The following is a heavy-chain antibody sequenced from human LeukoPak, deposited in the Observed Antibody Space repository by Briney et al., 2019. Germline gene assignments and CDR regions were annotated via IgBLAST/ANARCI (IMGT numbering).Heavy chain of an antibody. CDR1: GYSFTSYW. D-gene: IGHD3-22*01. J-gene: IGHJ3*02. CDR2: IYPGDSDT. V-gene: IGHV5-51*01. Sequence: HGESLKISCKGSGYSFTSYWIGWVRQMPGKGLEWTGIIYPGDSDTRYSPSFQGQVTISADKSISTAYLQWSSLKASDTAMHYCASAPHLTYYYDSSGRHAFDIWGQGTMVTVSS. CDR3: ASAPHLTYYYDSSGRHAFDI.